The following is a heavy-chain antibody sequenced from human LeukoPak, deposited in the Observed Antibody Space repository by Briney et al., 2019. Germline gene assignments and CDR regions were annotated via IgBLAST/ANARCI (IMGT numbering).Heavy chain of an antibody. CDR3: AREIVEGFHFDH. J-gene: IGHJ4*02. D-gene: IGHD1-26*01. Sequence: SETLSLTCTVSGGSISSYYWSWIRQTPGKSLEWIGYIYYSGSTNYNPSLKSRLTISLDTSKNQFSLRLSSVTAADTAVYYCAREIVEGFHFDHWGQGTLVTVSS. V-gene: IGHV4-59*01. CDR1: GGSISSYY. CDR2: IYYSGST.